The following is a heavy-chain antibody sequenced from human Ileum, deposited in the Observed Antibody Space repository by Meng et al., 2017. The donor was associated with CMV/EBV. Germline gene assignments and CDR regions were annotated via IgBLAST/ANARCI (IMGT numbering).Heavy chain of an antibody. CDR1: GFTFSNYA. CDR2: IRDSGTHT. CDR3: ARDLVVGSPDYFDS. J-gene: IGHJ4*02. Sequence: SGFTFSNYAMTWVRQAPGKGLEWVAGIRDSGTHTFYADSVKGRFTISRDNSKSTVYLQMNGLRDDDSAVYYCARDLVVGSPDYFDSWGQGTLVTVSS. V-gene: IGHV3-23*01. D-gene: IGHD1-26*01.